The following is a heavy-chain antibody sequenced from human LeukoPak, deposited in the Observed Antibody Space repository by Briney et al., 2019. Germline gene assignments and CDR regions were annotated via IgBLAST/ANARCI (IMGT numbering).Heavy chain of an antibody. J-gene: IGHJ6*03. V-gene: IGHV4-39*01. D-gene: IGHD1-14*01. Sequence: PSETLSLTCTVSGASISSSNYYWGWIRQPPGKGLEWMGSIFYSGNTYYTPSLKSRVAISVDTSKNQFSLMLHSVTAADTAVYYCARNLASDDDYYCYYMDVWGKGTPVTVSS. CDR1: GASISSSNYY. CDR2: IFYSGNT. CDR3: ARNLASDDDYYCYYMDV.